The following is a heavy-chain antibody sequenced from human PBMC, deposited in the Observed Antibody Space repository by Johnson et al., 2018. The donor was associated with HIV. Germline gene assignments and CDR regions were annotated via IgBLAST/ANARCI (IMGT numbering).Heavy chain of an antibody. J-gene: IGHJ3*02. D-gene: IGHD6-6*01. CDR3: ARDDSSSNGRAFDI. CDR2: ISSNGGST. V-gene: IGHV3-64*01. CDR1: GFTFDDYG. Sequence: VQLVESGGGVVRPGGSLRLSCAASGFTFDDYGMSWVRQAPGKGLEYVSAISSNGGSTYYANSVKGRFTISRDNSKNTLYLQMGSLRAEDMAVYYCARDDSSSNGRAFDIWGQGTMVTVSS.